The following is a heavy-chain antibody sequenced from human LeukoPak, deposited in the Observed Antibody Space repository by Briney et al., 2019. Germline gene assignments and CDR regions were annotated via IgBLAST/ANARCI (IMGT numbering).Heavy chain of an antibody. Sequence: GGSLRLSCAASGFTFSSYSMNWVRQAPGKGLEWVSPISSSSSYIYYADSVKGRFTISRDNAKNSLYLQMNSLRAEDPAVYYCARDGGGDIVVAFAFDIWGQGTMVTVSS. CDR1: GFTFSSYS. J-gene: IGHJ3*02. CDR2: ISSSSSYI. D-gene: IGHD2-15*01. CDR3: ARDGGGDIVVAFAFDI. V-gene: IGHV3-21*04.